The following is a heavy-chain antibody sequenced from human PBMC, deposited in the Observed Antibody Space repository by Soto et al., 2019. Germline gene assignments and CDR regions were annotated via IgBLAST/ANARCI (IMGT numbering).Heavy chain of an antibody. D-gene: IGHD6-6*01. CDR2: NYYSGIT. V-gene: IGHV4-31*03. J-gene: IGHJ6*02. Sequence: QVQLQESGPGLVKPSQTLSLTCTVSGGSISSGGYYWTWIRQHPGKGLEGIGYNYYSGITYYNPSLKSRDPTSLDTSKNQFSLKPSSVTAADTAVYYCARGSSIAGLYYGMDVWGQGTTVTVSS. CDR3: ARGSSIAGLYYGMDV. CDR1: GGSISSGGYY.